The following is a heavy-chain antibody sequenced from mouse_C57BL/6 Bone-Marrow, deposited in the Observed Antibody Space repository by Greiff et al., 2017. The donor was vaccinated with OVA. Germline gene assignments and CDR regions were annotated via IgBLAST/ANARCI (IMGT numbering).Heavy chain of an antibody. Sequence: DVMLVESGGGLVQPGGSLSLSCAASGFTFTDYYMSWVRQPPGKALEWLGFIRNKANGYTTEYSASVKGRFTISRDNSQSILYLQMNALRAEDSATYYCARYIPSRYFDVWGTGTTVTVSS. CDR2: IRNKANGYTT. CDR3: ARYIPSRYFDV. V-gene: IGHV7-3*01. J-gene: IGHJ1*03. CDR1: GFTFTDYY.